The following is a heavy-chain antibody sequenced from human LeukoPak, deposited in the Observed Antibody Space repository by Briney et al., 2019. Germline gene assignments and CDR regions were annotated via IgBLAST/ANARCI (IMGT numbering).Heavy chain of an antibody. CDR1: GGTFSSYA. J-gene: IGHJ4*02. Sequence: ASVKVSCKASGGTFSSYAISWVRQAPGQGLEWMGGIIPIFGTANYAQKFQGRVTITVDESTSTAYMELSSLRSEDTAVYYCASLYDSSGYQNPFDYWGQGTLVTVSS. V-gene: IGHV1-69*13. CDR3: ASLYDSSGYQNPFDY. CDR2: IIPIFGTA. D-gene: IGHD3-22*01.